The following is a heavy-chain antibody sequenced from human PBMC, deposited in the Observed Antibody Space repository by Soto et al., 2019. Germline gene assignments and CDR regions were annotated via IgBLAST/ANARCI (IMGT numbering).Heavy chain of an antibody. D-gene: IGHD3-3*01. CDR3: ASTDFWSGFRSYPY. CDR1: GFTVSSNY. V-gene: IGHV3-53*01. J-gene: IGHJ4*02. CDR2: IYSGGST. Sequence: PGGSLRLSCAASGFTVSSNYMSWVRQAPGKGLEWVSVIYSGGSTYYADSVKGRFTISRDNSKNTLYLQMNSLRAEDTAVYYCASTDFWSGFRSYPYWGQGTLVTVSS.